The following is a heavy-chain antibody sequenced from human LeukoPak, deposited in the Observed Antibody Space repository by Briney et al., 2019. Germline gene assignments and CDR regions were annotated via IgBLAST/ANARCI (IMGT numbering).Heavy chain of an antibody. CDR3: AKDLFSGSYLTGDAFDI. Sequence: GGSLRLSCAASGFTFSSYAMSWVRQAPGKGLEWVSAISGSGGSTYYADSVKGRFTISRDNSKNTLYLQMNSLRAEDTAVYYCAKDLFSGSYLTGDAFDIWGQGTMVTVSS. D-gene: IGHD1-26*01. CDR2: ISGSGGST. CDR1: GFTFSSYA. V-gene: IGHV3-23*01. J-gene: IGHJ3*02.